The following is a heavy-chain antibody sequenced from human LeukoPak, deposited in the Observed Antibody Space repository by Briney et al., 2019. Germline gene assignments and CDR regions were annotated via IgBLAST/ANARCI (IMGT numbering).Heavy chain of an antibody. V-gene: IGHV3-21*01. Sequence: GGSLRLSRAASGFTFSSYSMNWVRQAPGKGLEWVSSISSSSSYIYYADSVKGRFTISRDNAKNSLYLQMNSLRAEDTAVYYCARGAVAGINDINFDYWGQGTLATVSS. CDR1: GFTFSSYS. D-gene: IGHD6-19*01. CDR2: ISSSSSYI. CDR3: ARGAVAGINDINFDY. J-gene: IGHJ4*02.